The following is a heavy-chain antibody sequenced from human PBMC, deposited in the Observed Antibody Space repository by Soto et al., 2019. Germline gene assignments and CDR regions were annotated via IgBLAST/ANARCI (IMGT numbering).Heavy chain of an antibody. CDR1: GYSFSSGYY. D-gene: IGHD6-13*01. Sequence: KPSETLSLTCAVSGYSFSSGYYWGWIRQPPGKGLEWIGTIYHSGSTYYNPSLKSRVTISVDTSKNQFSLKLSSVTAADTAVYYCTRGSIAAAVLPFDYWGQGILVTVSS. CDR2: IYHSGST. J-gene: IGHJ4*02. V-gene: IGHV4-38-2*01. CDR3: TRGSIAAAVLPFDY.